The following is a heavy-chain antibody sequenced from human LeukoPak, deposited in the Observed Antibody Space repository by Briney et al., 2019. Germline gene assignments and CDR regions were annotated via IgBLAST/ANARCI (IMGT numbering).Heavy chain of an antibody. CDR3: ARDYRTDN. J-gene: IGHJ4*02. V-gene: IGHV3-48*03. CDR2: ISSSGSTI. D-gene: IGHD1-14*01. CDR1: GFTFSSYE. Sequence: GGSLRLSCAASGFTFSSYEMNWVRQAPGKGLEWLSYISSSGSTIFYADSVKGRFTISRDNAKNSLYLQLNSLRAEDTAVYYCARDYRTDNWGQGTLVTVSS.